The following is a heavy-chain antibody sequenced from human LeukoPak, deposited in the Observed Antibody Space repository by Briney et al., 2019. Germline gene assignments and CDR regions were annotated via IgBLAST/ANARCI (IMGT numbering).Heavy chain of an antibody. Sequence: ASVKVSCTASGYTFTGYYMHWVRHAPGQGLEWMGWINPNSGGTNYAQKFQGRVTMTRDTSISTAYMELNRLRSDDTAVYYCASDRDYGSGIFDYWGQGTLVTVSS. J-gene: IGHJ4*02. CDR1: GYTFTGYY. D-gene: IGHD3-10*01. V-gene: IGHV1-2*02. CDR2: INPNSGGT. CDR3: ASDRDYGSGIFDY.